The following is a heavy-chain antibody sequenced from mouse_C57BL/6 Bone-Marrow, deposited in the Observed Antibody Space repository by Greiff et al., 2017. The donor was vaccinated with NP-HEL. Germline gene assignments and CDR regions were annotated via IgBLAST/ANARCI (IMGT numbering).Heavy chain of an antibody. CDR2: IHPNSGST. CDR3: AREGARRAWCAY. Sequence: QVQLQQPGAELVKPGASVKLSCKASGYTFTSYWMHWVKQRPGQGLEWIGMIHPNSGSTNYNEKFKSKATLTVDKSSSTAYMQLSSLTSEDSAVDYCAREGARRAWCAYWGQGTLVTVSA. D-gene: IGHD3-1*01. J-gene: IGHJ3*01. CDR1: GYTFTSYW. V-gene: IGHV1-64*01.